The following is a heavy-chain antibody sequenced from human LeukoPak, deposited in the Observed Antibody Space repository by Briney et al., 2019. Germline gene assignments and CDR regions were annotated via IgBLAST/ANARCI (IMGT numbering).Heavy chain of an antibody. CDR1: GGSISSYY. Sequence: SETLSLTCTVSGGSISSYYWSWLRQPAGKGLEWLGRIYTSGSTNYNPSLKSRVTMSVDTSKNQFSLKLSSVTAADTAVYYCASFGGYLNNAFDIWGQGTMVTVSS. CDR2: IYTSGST. V-gene: IGHV4-4*07. CDR3: ASFGGYLNNAFDI. D-gene: IGHD5-12*01. J-gene: IGHJ3*02.